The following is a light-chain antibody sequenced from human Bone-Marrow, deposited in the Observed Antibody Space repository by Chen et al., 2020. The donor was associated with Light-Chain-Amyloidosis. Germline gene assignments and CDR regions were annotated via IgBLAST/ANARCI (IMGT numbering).Light chain of an antibody. CDR2: GSS. Sequence: EIVLTQSPGTLSLSPGEGAXLSWSASQTISSNDLTWYQQKFGQAPRLLIYGSSSRATGIPDRFTXSVSXXDCTLTINRXEPEDXXMYYCQQYGTSPLTFGGGTKVEIK. CDR3: QQYGTSPLT. V-gene: IGKV3-20*01. CDR1: QTISSND. J-gene: IGKJ4*01.